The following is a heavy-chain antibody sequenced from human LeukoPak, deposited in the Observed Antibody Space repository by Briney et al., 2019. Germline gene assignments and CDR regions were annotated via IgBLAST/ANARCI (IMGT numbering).Heavy chain of an antibody. V-gene: IGHV3-7*01. Sequence: PGGSLRLSCAASGFTFSSYWMSWVRQAPGKGLEWVANIKQDGSEKYYVDSVKGRFTISRDNAKNSLYLQMNSLRAEDTAVYYCAKHRSLFLEWPTTIDYWGQGTLVTVSS. D-gene: IGHD3-3*01. CDR1: GFTFSSYW. CDR3: AKHRSLFLEWPTTIDY. CDR2: IKQDGSEK. J-gene: IGHJ4*02.